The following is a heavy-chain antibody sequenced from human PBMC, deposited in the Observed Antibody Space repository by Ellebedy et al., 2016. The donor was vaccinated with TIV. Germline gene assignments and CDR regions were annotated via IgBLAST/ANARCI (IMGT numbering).Heavy chain of an antibody. CDR2: IYQDGSDE. V-gene: IGHV3-7*01. J-gene: IGHJ5*02. Sequence: GESLKISCAASGFSFRSYWMSWVRQAPGKGLEWVANIYQDGSDEYYVDSVKGRFTISRDNDNKALFLQMNSLRVEDTAVYYCARRVSYGDYAVQINSWFDRWGRGTLVTVSS. CDR3: ARRVSYGDYAVQINSWFDR. D-gene: IGHD4-17*01. CDR1: GFSFRSYW.